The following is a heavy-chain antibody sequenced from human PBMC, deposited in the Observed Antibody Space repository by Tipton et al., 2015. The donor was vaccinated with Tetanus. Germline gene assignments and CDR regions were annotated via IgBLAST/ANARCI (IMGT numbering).Heavy chain of an antibody. CDR1: GGSFRYSP. J-gene: IGHJ4*02. CDR2: ISHRGST. Sequence: TLSLTCAFYGGSFRYSPWNWLRQPSGKGVGWIGDISHRGSTNYNPSLKSRVTISTDTSKNQFSLRLSSVTAADTAVYYCARDMRGEGGGWYTDYWGQGTLATVSS. V-gene: IGHV4-34*09. D-gene: IGHD6-19*01. CDR3: ARDMRGEGGGWYTDY.